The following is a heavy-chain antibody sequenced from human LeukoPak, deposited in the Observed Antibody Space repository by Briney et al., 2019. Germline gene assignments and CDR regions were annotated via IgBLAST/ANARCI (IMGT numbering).Heavy chain of an antibody. V-gene: IGHV3-66*02. CDR2: IYSGGST. CDR3: ARSSKGITIFGSVD. Sequence: SGGSLRLSCAASGFTVSSNYMSWVRQAPGKGLEWVSVIYSGGSTYYADSVKGRFTISRDNSKNTLYLQMNSLRAEDTAVYYCARSSKGITIFGSVDWGQGTLVTVSS. CDR1: GFTVSSNY. D-gene: IGHD3-3*01. J-gene: IGHJ4*02.